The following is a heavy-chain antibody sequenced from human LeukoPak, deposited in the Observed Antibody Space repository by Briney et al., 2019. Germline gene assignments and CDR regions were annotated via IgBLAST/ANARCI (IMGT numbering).Heavy chain of an antibody. D-gene: IGHD5-18*01. V-gene: IGHV4-34*01. CDR1: GGSFSGYY. Sequence: PSETLSLTCAVYGGSFSGYYWSWIRQPPGKGLEWIGEINHSGSTNYNPSLKSRVTISVGTSKNQFSLKLSSVTAADTAVYYCARGLRRGYSYGPLGYWGQGTLVTVSS. J-gene: IGHJ4*02. CDR2: INHSGST. CDR3: ARGLRRGYSYGPLGY.